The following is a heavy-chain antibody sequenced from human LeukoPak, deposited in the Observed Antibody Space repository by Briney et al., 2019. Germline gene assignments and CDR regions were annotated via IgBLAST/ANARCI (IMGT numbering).Heavy chain of an antibody. CDR2: IYYSGST. CDR3: ARAPDYYDSSGYYYDEYFQH. CDR1: GGSISSSSYY. D-gene: IGHD3-22*01. V-gene: IGHV4-39*07. J-gene: IGHJ1*01. Sequence: SETLSLTCTVSGGSISSSSYYWGWIRQPPGKGLEWIGSIYYSGSTYYNPSLKSRFTISVDTSKNQFSLKLSSVTAADTAVYYCARAPDYYDSSGYYYDEYFQHWGQGTLVTVSS.